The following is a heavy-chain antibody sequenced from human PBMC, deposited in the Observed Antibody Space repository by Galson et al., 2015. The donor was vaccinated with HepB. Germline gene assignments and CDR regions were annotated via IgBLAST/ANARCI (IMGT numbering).Heavy chain of an antibody. CDR2: FDPEDGET. J-gene: IGHJ2*01. Sequence: SVKVSCKVSGYTLTELSMHWVRQAHGKGLEWMGGFDPEDGETIYAQKFQGRVTMTEDTSTDTAYMELSSLRSEDTAVYYCATDSPLAIAAAGMFDLWGRGTLVTVSS. D-gene: IGHD6-13*01. CDR3: ATDSPLAIAAAGMFDL. CDR1: GYTLTELS. V-gene: IGHV1-24*01.